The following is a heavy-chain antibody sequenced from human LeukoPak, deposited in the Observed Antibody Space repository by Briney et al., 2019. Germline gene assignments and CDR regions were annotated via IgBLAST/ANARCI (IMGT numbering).Heavy chain of an antibody. V-gene: IGHV4-59*01. CDR3: ARVDEGGYYYYGMDV. D-gene: IGHD3-16*01. J-gene: IGHJ6*02. Sequence: KPSETLSLTCTVSAVSISSYYWSWVRQPPGKGLEWIGYIYSSGSTNYNPSLKSRVTISVDTSKNQFSLKLSSVTAADTAVYYCARVDEGGYYYYGMDVWGQGTTVTVSS. CDR1: AVSISSYY. CDR2: IYSSGST.